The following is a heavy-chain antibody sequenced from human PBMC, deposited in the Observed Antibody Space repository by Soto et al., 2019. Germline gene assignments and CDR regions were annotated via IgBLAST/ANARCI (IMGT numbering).Heavy chain of an antibody. V-gene: IGHV3-30*18. Sequence: GGSLRLSCAASGFTFSSYGMHWVRQAPGKGLEWVAIISYDGSNTYYADSVKGQFTISRDNSKNTLYLQMNSLRAEDTSVYYCAKEGGLSGSYYISISYYFDYWGQGTLVTVSS. J-gene: IGHJ4*02. CDR3: AKEGGLSGSYYISISYYFDY. D-gene: IGHD1-26*01. CDR2: ISYDGSNT. CDR1: GFTFSSYG.